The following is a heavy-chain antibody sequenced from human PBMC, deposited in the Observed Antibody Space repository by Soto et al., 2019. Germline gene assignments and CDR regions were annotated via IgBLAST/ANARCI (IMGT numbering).Heavy chain of an antibody. V-gene: IGHV3-53*01. J-gene: IGHJ6*02. CDR2: INSGGST. D-gene: IGHD2-2*01. CDR3: ARGVFCSSSSCQVRYGMDV. Sequence: GGSLRLSCALSGFTVSSHYMSWVRQAPGKGLEWVSVINSGGSTYYADSVKGRFTISRDHSRNTLYLQMNSLRVEDTAVYYCARGVFCSSSSCQVRYGMDVWGQGTTVTVSS. CDR1: GFTVSSHY.